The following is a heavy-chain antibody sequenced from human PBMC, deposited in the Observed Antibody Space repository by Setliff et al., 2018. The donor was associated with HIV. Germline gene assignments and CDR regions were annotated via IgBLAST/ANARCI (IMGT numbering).Heavy chain of an antibody. V-gene: IGHV7-4-1*02. CDR1: GYTFTSYG. J-gene: IGHJ5*02. D-gene: IGHD2-2*02. CDR3: ARDRRYCTSTSCYRNWFDP. Sequence: GASVKVSCKASGYTFTSYGVSWVRQAPGQGLEWMGWINTNTGNPTYAQGFTGRFVFSLDTSVSTAYLQISSLKAEDTAVYYCARDRRYCTSTSCYRNWFDPWGQGTLVTVSS. CDR2: INTNTGNP.